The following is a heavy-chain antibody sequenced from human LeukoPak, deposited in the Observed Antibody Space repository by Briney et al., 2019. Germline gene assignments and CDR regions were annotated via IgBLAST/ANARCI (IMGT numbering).Heavy chain of an antibody. Sequence: SETLSLTCTVSGGSISSSSYYWGWIRQPPGKGLEWIGSIYYSGSTYYNPSLKSRVTISVNTSKKQFSLKLSSVTAADTAVYYCARGRPDGSGSYYKFDPWGQGTLVTVSS. J-gene: IGHJ5*02. V-gene: IGHV4-39*01. D-gene: IGHD3-10*01. CDR2: IYYSGST. CDR1: GGSISSSSYY. CDR3: ARGRPDGSGSYYKFDP.